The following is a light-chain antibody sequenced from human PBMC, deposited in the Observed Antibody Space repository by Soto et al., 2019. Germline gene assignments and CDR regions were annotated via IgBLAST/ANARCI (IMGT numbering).Light chain of an antibody. J-gene: IGKJ4*01. CDR3: QQLHSYPLT. Sequence: DIQLTQSPSFLSASVGDRVTIACRASQGISSYLAWYQQKPGKAPKLLIYAASTLQSGVPSRFSGSGSGTDFTLTISSQQPEDFATYYCQQLHSYPLTFGGGTKVEIK. V-gene: IGKV1-9*01. CDR2: AAS. CDR1: QGISSY.